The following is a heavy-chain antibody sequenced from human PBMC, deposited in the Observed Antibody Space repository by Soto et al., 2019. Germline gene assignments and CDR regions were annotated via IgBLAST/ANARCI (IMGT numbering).Heavy chain of an antibody. D-gene: IGHD4-17*01. J-gene: IGHJ3*01. CDR2: ITGSGVRT. CDR3: ARDGDDYGDPDAFDF. V-gene: IGHV3-23*01. CDR1: GFTFTNYA. Sequence: EVQLLESGGGLVQPGGSLRLSCAASGFTFTNYAMNWVRQAPGKGLEWVSSITGSGVRTYYADSVKGRFTISRDNTKSTLYLQMDSLSADDTAVFYCARDGDDYGDPDAFDFWGQGTMVTVSS.